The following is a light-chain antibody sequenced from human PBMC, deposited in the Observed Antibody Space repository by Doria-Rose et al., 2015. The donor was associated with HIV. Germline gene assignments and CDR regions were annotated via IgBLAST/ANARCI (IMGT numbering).Light chain of an antibody. CDR3: QQYYSSPPWT. V-gene: IGKV1-NL1*01. J-gene: IGKJ1*01. CDR2: AAS. Sequence: MTQSPSSLSASVGDRVTITCRASQDISNSLAWYQQRPGKAPSLLLYAASRLETGVPSRFSGSGSGTDFALTISSLRPEDYATYYCQQYYSSPPWTFGQGTKVEMK. CDR1: QDISNS.